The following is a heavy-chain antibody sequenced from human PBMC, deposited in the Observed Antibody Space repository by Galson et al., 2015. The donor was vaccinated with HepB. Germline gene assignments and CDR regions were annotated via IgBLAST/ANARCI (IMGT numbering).Heavy chain of an antibody. CDR1: GFTFSHAW. D-gene: IGHD3-3*01. CDR2: IKSKTDGGTT. CDR3: TTGTIFGVVTTSYGMDV. V-gene: IGHV3-15*01. J-gene: IGHJ6*02. Sequence: SLRLSCAASGFTFSHAWMSWVRQAPGKGLEWVGRIKSKTDGGTTDYAAPVKGRFTISRDDSKNTLYLQMNSLKTEDTAVYYCTTGTIFGVVTTSYGMDVWGQGTTVTVSS.